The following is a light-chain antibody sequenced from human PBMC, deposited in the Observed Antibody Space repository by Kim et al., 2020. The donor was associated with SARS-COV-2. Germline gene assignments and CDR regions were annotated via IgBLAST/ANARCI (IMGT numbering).Light chain of an antibody. V-gene: IGKV3-15*01. CDR2: GAS. CDR3: QQYSNWPT. CDR1: QSVSSH. Sequence: SVSPTETAALSSRASQSVSSHLAWYQPKPCPAPRLLIYGASPRATGIPARFSGSGSGTEFTLSISSLQSEDFAVYYCQQYSNWPTFGPGTKVDIK. J-gene: IGKJ3*01.